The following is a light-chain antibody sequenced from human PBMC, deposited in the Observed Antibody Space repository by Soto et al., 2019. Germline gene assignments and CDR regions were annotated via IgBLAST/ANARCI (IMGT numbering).Light chain of an antibody. CDR3: GSWDTSLGAGRV. J-gene: IGLJ3*02. CDR2: EVS. V-gene: IGLV2-8*01. CDR1: SSDVGGYNY. Sequence: QSALTQPPSASGSLGQSVTISCTGTSSDVGGYNYVSWYQQHPGKAPKLMISEVSKRPSGVPDRFSGSKSGNTASLTVSGLQAEDEADYYCGSWDTSLGAGRVFGGGTKLTVL.